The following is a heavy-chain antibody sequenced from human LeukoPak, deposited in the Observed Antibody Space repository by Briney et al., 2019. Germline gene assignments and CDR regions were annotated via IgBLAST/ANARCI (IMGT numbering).Heavy chain of an antibody. CDR2: ISYDGSNK. CDR1: GFTFSSYA. CDR3: ARIGGAAGTQRYYYYGMDV. Sequence: GGSLRLSCAASGFTFSSYAMHWVRQAPGKGLEWVAVISYDGSNKYYADSVKGRFTISRDNSRNTLYLQMNSLRAEDTAVYYCARIGGAAGTQRYYYYGMDVWGQGTTVTVSS. D-gene: IGHD6-13*01. J-gene: IGHJ6*02. V-gene: IGHV3-30-3*01.